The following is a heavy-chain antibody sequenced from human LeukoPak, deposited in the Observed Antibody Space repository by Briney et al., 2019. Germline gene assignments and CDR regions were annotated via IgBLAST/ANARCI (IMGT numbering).Heavy chain of an antibody. CDR3: ARARYCSGGGCYAEY. J-gene: IGHJ4*02. D-gene: IGHD2-15*01. CDR2: IYGGDSDT. V-gene: IGHV5-51*01. Sequence: GESLKISCKGSGYSFNTYWIGWVRPMPGKGPEWMGIIYGGDSDTGYSPSFQAQVTISADKSTSTAYLQWSSLKASDTAMYYCARARYCSGGGCYAEYWGQGTLVTVSS. CDR1: GYSFNTYW.